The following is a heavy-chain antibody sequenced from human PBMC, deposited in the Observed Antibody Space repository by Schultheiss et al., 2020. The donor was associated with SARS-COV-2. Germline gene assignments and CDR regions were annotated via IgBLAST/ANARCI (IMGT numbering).Heavy chain of an antibody. D-gene: IGHD4-23*01. CDR3: ARESRDYGGIHAFYI. J-gene: IGHJ3*02. Sequence: GGSLRLSCAASGFTFSSYSMNWVRQAPGKGLEWVSSISSSSSYIYYADSVKGRFTISRDNAKNSLYLQMNSLRAEDTAVYYCARESRDYGGIHAFYIWGQGTMVTVSS. CDR1: GFTFSSYS. CDR2: ISSSSSYI. V-gene: IGHV3-21*01.